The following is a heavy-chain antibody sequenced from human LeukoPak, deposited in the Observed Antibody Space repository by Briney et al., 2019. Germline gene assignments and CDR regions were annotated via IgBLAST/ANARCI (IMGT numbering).Heavy chain of an antibody. CDR3: ARDPSPFSGSYYFDY. CDR1: KFIFRDYA. J-gene: IGHJ4*02. V-gene: IGHV3-33*08. D-gene: IGHD1-26*01. CDR2: IWYDGSNK. Sequence: PGESLKLSCAASKFIFRDYAMSWVRQAPGKGLEWVAVIWYDGSNKYYADSVKGRFTISRDNSKNTLYLQMNSLRAEDTAVYYCARDPSPFSGSYYFDYWGQGTLVTVSS.